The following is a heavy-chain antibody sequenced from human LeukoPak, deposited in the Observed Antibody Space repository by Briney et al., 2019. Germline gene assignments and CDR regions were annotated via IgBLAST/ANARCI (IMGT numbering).Heavy chain of an antibody. CDR3: ARCSYDILTGYSSPYYYYYMDV. J-gene: IGHJ6*03. D-gene: IGHD3-9*01. CDR2: ISAYNGNT. CDR1: GYTFTCYG. Sequence: ASVKVSCKASGYTFTCYGISWVRQAPGQGLEWMGWISAYNGNTNYAQKLQGRVTMTTDTSTSTAYMELRSLRSDDTAVYYCARCSYDILTGYSSPYYYYYMDVWGKGTTVTISS. V-gene: IGHV1-18*01.